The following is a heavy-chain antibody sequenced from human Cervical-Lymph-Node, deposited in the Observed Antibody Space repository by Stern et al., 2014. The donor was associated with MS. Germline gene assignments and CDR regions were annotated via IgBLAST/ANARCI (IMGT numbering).Heavy chain of an antibody. V-gene: IGHV1-24*01. CDR3: ATTQSGRTAWRYYYYGMDV. CDR1: GYTLTELS. CDR2: FDPEDGET. Sequence: VHLVESGAEVKKPGASVKVSCKVSGYTLTELSMHWVRQAPGKGLEWMGGFDPEDGETIYAQKFQGRVTMTEDTSTDTAYMELSSLRSEDTAVYYCATTQSGRTAWRYYYYGMDVWGQGTTVTVSS. D-gene: IGHD2-15*01. J-gene: IGHJ6*02.